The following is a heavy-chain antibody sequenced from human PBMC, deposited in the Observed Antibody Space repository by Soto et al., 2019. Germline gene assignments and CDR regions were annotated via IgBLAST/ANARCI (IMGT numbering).Heavy chain of an antibody. J-gene: IGHJ6*02. CDR2: IYYSGST. CDR1: GGSISSSSYY. V-gene: IGHV4-39*01. CDR3: AISPGGSSSFYYFGMDV. Sequence: SETLSLTCTVSGGSISSSSYYWGWIRQPPGKGLEWIGSIYYSGSTYYNPSLKSRVTISVDTSKNQFSLKLSSVTAADTAVYYCAISPGGSSSFYYFGMDVCGQRTTVTVSS. D-gene: IGHD6-6*01.